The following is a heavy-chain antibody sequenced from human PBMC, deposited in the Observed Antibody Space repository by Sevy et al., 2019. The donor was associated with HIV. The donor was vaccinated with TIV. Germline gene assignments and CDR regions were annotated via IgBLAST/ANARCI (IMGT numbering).Heavy chain of an antibody. CDR2: LDSDDGST. CDR1: GFTFRNYW. Sequence: GGSLRLSCVASGFTFRNYWMHWVRQDPGKGLVWVSRLDSDDGSTAYADSVKGRFTISRDNAKSTLFLKMNSLRAEDTAVYYWARQYYYGSGRIFYYGMDVWGQGTTVTVSS. V-gene: IGHV3-74*01. CDR3: ARQYYYGSGRIFYYGMDV. J-gene: IGHJ6*02. D-gene: IGHD3-10*01.